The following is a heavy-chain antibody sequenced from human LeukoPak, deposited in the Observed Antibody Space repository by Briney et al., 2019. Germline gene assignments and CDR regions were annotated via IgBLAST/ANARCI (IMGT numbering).Heavy chain of an antibody. CDR2: INAGNGNT. CDR3: ARDTMDKERNWFDP. CDR1: GYTFTSHA. Sequence: ASVKVSCKASGYTFTSHALHWVRQAPGQRLEWMGWINAGNGNTKYSQKFQGRVTITTDTSASTAYMELSSLRSEDTAVYYCARDTMDKERNWFDPWGQGTLVTVTS. D-gene: IGHD2-2*03. V-gene: IGHV1-3*01. J-gene: IGHJ5*02.